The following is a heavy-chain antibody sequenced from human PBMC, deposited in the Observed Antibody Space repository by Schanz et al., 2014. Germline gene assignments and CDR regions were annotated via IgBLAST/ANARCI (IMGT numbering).Heavy chain of an antibody. D-gene: IGHD4-17*01. CDR1: GGTFSSDT. V-gene: IGHV1-69*02. Sequence: QVHLVQSGAEVKKPGSSVKVSCKASGGTFSSDTFSWVRQAPGQGLEWMGRIIPIHGIVNYAQRFQDRVRITADKSTSTAYIELSSPRSDHPAVYYCARGYGDSPTDFWGQGTLVTVSS. J-gene: IGHJ4*02. CDR2: IIPIHGIV. CDR3: ARGYGDSPTDF.